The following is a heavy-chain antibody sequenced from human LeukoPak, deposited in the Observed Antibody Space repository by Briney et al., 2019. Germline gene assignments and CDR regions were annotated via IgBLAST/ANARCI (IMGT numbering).Heavy chain of an antibody. J-gene: IGHJ3*02. CDR2: IYYSGST. Sequence: SETLSLTCTVSGGSISSYYWSWIRQPPGRGLEWIGYIYYSGSTNYNPSLKSRVTISVDTSKNQFSLKLSSVTAADTAVYYCARRQAMAYSSRPKRGAFDIWGQGTMVTVSS. CDR1: GGSISSYY. CDR3: ARRQAMAYSSRPKRGAFDI. V-gene: IGHV4-59*08. D-gene: IGHD6-13*01.